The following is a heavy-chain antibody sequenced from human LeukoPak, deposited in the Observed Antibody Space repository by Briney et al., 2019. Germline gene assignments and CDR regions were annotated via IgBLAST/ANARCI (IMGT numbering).Heavy chain of an antibody. CDR1: GYTFTSYD. CDR3: AVLRFLEWLSPYYMDV. J-gene: IGHJ6*03. D-gene: IGHD3-3*01. V-gene: IGHV1-8*03. Sequence: ASVKVSCKASGYTFTSYDINWVRQATGQGLEWMGWMNPNSGNTGYAQKFQGRVTITADKSTSTAYMELSSLRSEDTAVYYCAVLRFLEWLSPYYMDVWGKGTTVTVSS. CDR2: MNPNSGNT.